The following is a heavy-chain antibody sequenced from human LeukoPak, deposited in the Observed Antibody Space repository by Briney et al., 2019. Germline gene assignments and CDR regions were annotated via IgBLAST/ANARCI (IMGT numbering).Heavy chain of an antibody. CDR2: INPNSGGT. V-gene: IGHV1-2*06. CDR3: ARDLNWGNIY. Sequence: GASVKVSCKASGYTFTGYYMHWVRQAPGQGLEWMGRINPNSGGTNYAQNFHGRVTMTRDTSISTAYLDLSRLSSDDTAVYYCARDLNWGNIYWGQGTLVTDSS. D-gene: IGHD7-27*01. J-gene: IGHJ4*02. CDR1: GYTFTGYY.